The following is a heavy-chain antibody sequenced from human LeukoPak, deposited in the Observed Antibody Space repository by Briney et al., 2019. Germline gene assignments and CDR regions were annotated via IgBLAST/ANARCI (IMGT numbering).Heavy chain of an antibody. Sequence: GGSLRLSCRVSGFTFNTYWMHWVRQAPGKGLVWVSRMNNDGRVISYADSVKGRFTISRDNAKNTPYLQMNSLRAEDTAVYYCAREFEATGFWALDYWGQGTLVTASS. D-gene: IGHD3-16*01. J-gene: IGHJ4*02. CDR2: MNNDGRVI. CDR1: GFTFNTYW. V-gene: IGHV3-74*01. CDR3: AREFEATGFWALDY.